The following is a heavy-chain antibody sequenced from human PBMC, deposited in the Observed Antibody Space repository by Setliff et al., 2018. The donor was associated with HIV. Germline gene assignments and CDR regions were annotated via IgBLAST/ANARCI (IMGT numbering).Heavy chain of an antibody. CDR1: GGSLSDYY. Sequence: SETLSLTCAVYGGSLSDYYWSWIRQPPGKGLEWIAEINRSGTPNYNPSLESRVTISVDSSKNRVSLKLSSVTAADTAVYYRAVPGTSGTYYRVFDYWGQGVLVTVSS. CDR3: AVPGTSGTYYRVFDY. V-gene: IGHV4-34*01. J-gene: IGHJ4*02. CDR2: INRSGTP. D-gene: IGHD3-10*01.